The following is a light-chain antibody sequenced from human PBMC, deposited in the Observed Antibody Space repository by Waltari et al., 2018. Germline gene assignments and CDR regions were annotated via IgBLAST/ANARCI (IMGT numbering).Light chain of an antibody. CDR1: SSNIGAKG. J-gene: IGLJ1*01. V-gene: IGLV1-44*01. CDR3: AVWDDNLSGVV. CDR2: TND. Sequence: QSVLAQPPSVSGPPGKRGTTFCSGGSSNIGAKGVKWYQHLPGTSPRLLIFTNDQRPSVVPDRFSGSKSGTSASLAISGLQSEDEGHYYCAVWDDNLSGVVFGAGTQVTVL.